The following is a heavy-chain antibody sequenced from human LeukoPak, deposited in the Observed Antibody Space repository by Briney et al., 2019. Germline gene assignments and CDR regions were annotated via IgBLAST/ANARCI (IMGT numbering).Heavy chain of an antibody. CDR3: AKPIWAVAAFQH. CDR2: ISGSGSGT. D-gene: IGHD6-19*01. CDR1: GFTFSSYA. J-gene: IGHJ1*01. Sequence: GGSLRLSCAASGFTFSSYAMSWVRQAPGEGLQSVSGISGSGSGTYYADSVRGRFTISRDNSKNTLYLQMNSLRAEDTAVYYCAKPIWAVAAFQHWGQGTLVTVSS. V-gene: IGHV3-23*01.